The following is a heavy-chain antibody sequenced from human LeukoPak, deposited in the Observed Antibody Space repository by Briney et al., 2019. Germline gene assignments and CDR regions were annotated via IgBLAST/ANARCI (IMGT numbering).Heavy chain of an antibody. V-gene: IGHV4-39*07. J-gene: IGHJ3*02. CDR3: ARDLRMTTVTTVYHAFDI. CDR1: GGSISSSSYY. D-gene: IGHD4-17*01. CDR2: IYYSGST. Sequence: PSETLSLTCTVSGGSISSSSYYWGWIRQPPGKGLEWIGSIYYSGSTYYNPSLKSRVTISVDTSKNQFSLKLSSVTVADTAVYYCARDLRMTTVTTVYHAFDIWGQGTMVTVSS.